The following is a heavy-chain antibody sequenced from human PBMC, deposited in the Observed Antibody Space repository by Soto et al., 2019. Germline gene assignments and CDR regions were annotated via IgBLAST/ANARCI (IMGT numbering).Heavy chain of an antibody. D-gene: IGHD2-2*01. CDR1: GGSLSAYY. J-gene: IGHJ1*01. Sequence: SETLSLTCAVYGGSLSAYYWSWIRQPPGKGLEWIGEINPSGTTNYNPSLKGRVTISVDTSKNQFSLKLSSVTAADTAVYHCALAPAAHILHWGQGTLVTVSS. V-gene: IGHV4-34*01. CDR2: INPSGTT. CDR3: ALAPAAHILH.